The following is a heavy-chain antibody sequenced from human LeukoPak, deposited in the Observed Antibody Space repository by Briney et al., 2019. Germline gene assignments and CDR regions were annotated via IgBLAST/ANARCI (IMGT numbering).Heavy chain of an antibody. D-gene: IGHD3-16*01. CDR2: ISGSGGST. V-gene: IGHV3-23*01. Sequence: GGSLRLSCAASGFTFSSYAMSWVRQAPGKGLEWVSAISGSGGSTYYADSVKGRFTISRDNSKNTLYLQMNSLRAEDTAVYYCAKDHYNYIWGTYEFDHWGQGTLVTVSS. CDR1: GFTFSSYA. CDR3: AKDHYNYIWGTYEFDH. J-gene: IGHJ4*02.